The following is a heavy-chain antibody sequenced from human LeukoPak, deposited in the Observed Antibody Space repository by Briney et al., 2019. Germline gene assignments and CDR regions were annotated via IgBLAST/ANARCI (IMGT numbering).Heavy chain of an antibody. D-gene: IGHD2-15*01. CDR1: GFTFSSYS. Sequence: GGSLRLSCAASGFTFSSYSMNWVRQAPGKGLEWVSSISSSSSYIYYADSVKGRFTISRDNAKNSLYLQMNSLRAEDTAVYYCARVTPRYCSGGSCYSLYYYYGMDVWGQGTTVTASS. CDR2: ISSSSSYI. V-gene: IGHV3-21*01. J-gene: IGHJ6*02. CDR3: ARVTPRYCSGGSCYSLYYYYGMDV.